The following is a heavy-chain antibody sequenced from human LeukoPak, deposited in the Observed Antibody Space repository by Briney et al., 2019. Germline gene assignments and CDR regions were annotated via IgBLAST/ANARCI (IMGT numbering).Heavy chain of an antibody. CDR3: AKEAGGSYYYFDY. J-gene: IGHJ4*02. D-gene: IGHD1-26*01. CDR1: GFSLSNYW. V-gene: IGHV3-23*01. Sequence: GGSLRLSCAASGFSLSNYWMNWVRQAPGKGLEWVSTIVGSGGTTYYADSVKGRFTISRDNSKNTLYLQVNSLRAEDTAIYYCAKEAGGSYYYFDYWGQGTLVTASS. CDR2: IVGSGGTT.